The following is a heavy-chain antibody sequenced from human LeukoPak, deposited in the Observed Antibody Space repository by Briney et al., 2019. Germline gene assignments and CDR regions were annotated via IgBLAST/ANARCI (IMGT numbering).Heavy chain of an antibody. D-gene: IGHD5-18*01. CDR1: GFTFSSYE. Sequence: GGSLRLSCAASGFTFSSYEMNWVRQAPGKGLEWVSSISSSSSYIYYADSVKGRFTISRDNAKNSLYLQMNSLRAEDTAVYYCARDGRGYSYGYDYWGQGTLVTVSS. V-gene: IGHV3-21*01. CDR3: ARDGRGYSYGYDY. CDR2: ISSSSSYI. J-gene: IGHJ4*02.